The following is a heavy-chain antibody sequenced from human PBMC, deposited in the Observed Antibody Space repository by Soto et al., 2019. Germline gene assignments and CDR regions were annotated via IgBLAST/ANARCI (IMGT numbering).Heavy chain of an antibody. CDR3: AKDRRDYGGNSFDY. J-gene: IGHJ4*02. CDR1: GFTFRSYG. V-gene: IGHV3-30*18. Sequence: QVQLVESGGGVVQPGRSLRLSCSASGFTFRSYGMHWVRQAPGKGLEWVAVISYDGSNKYYEDSVKGRFTISRDNSKNTLYLQMNSPRVEDTAVYYCAKDRRDYGGNSFDYWGQGTLVIVSS. CDR2: ISYDGSNK. D-gene: IGHD4-17*01.